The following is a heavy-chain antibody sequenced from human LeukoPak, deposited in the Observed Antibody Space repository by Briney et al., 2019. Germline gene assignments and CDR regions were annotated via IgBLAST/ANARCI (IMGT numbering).Heavy chain of an antibody. V-gene: IGHV3-53*01. D-gene: IGHD3-10*01. J-gene: IGHJ3*02. Sequence: GGSLRLSCTASGFSVSTDHMSWVRQAPGKGLEWVSIIYNDGNTYYADTVKGRFTISRDNSKNTVDLLLNSLRAEDTAVYYCARGSWVRGVPSDAFDIWGLGTMVTVSS. CDR1: GFSVSTDH. CDR2: IYNDGNT. CDR3: ARGSWVRGVPSDAFDI.